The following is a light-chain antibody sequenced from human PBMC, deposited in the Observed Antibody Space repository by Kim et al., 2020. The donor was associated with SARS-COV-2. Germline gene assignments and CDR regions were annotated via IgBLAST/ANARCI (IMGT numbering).Light chain of an antibody. Sequence: ALGQTVRITCQGNRLRSYFATWYQQKPGQAPILVIYGNKNRPSGIPDRFSGSRSEDTASLTITGAQAEDEADYYCNSRDSSGNHWVFGGGTKLTVL. CDR1: RLRSYF. CDR3: NSRDSSGNHWV. J-gene: IGLJ3*02. CDR2: GNK. V-gene: IGLV3-19*01.